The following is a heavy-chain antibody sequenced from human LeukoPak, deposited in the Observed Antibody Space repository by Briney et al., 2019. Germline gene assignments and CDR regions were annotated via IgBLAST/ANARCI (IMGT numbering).Heavy chain of an antibody. CDR2: IYYSGST. Sequence: SSETLSLTCTVSGGYISSYYWSWIRQPPGKGLAWIGYIYYSGSTNYPPSLKSRVTISVDTSKNQFSLKLSSVTAADTAVYYCARARRYSRITIFGVVNYPWFDPWGQGTLVTVSS. CDR3: ARARRYSRITIFGVVNYPWFDP. J-gene: IGHJ5*02. D-gene: IGHD3-3*01. CDR1: GGYISSYY. V-gene: IGHV4-59*01.